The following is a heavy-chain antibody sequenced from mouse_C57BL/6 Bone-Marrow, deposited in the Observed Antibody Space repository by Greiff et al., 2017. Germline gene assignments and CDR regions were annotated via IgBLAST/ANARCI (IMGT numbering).Heavy chain of an antibody. Sequence: QVQLKQPGAELVKPGASVKLSCKASGYTFTSYWMHWVKQRPGRGLEWIGRIDPNSGGTKYNEKFKSKATLTVDKPSSTAYMQLSSLTSEDSAVYYCARRRHYGSFDYWGQCTTPTVSS. J-gene: IGHJ2*01. V-gene: IGHV1-72*01. CDR1: GYTFTSYW. D-gene: IGHD1-1*01. CDR2: IDPNSGGT. CDR3: ARRRHYGSFDY.